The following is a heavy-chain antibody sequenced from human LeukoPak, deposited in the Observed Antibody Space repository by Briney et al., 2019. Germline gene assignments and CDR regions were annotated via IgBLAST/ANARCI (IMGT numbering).Heavy chain of an antibody. D-gene: IGHD3-10*01. CDR3: AKDHYGSGIPGWFDF. CDR1: GFTFSSHA. V-gene: IGHV3-23*01. CDR2: ISGSGSST. Sequence: GGSLRLFCAASGFTFSSHAMSLARQVPGKGLEWVSAISGSGSSTYYADSVKGRFTISRDNSKNTLYLQMNSLRTEDTAVYYCAKDHYGSGIPGWFDFWGQGTLVTVSS. J-gene: IGHJ4*02.